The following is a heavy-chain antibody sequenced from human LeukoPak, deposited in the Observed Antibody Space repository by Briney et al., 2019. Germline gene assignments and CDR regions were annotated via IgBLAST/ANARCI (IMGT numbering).Heavy chain of an antibody. CDR3: ARDRAPYGSGSYGGFDY. CDR1: GYTFTGYY. Sequence: ASVKVSCKASGYTFTGYYMHWVRQAPGQGLEWMGWINPNSGGTNYAQKFQGRVTMTRDTSISTAYMELSRLRSDDAAVYYCARDRAPYGSGSYGGFDYWGQGTLVTVSS. D-gene: IGHD3-10*01. CDR2: INPNSGGT. J-gene: IGHJ4*02. V-gene: IGHV1-2*02.